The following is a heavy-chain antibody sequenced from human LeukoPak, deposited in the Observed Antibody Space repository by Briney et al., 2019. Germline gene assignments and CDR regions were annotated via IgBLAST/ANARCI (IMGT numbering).Heavy chain of an antibody. CDR2: IYSGGST. J-gene: IGHJ3*02. D-gene: IGHD3-16*01. V-gene: IGHV3-53*01. CDR3: ARGGPPRDAFDI. Sequence: GGSLRLSCAASGFTVSSNYLSWVRQAPGKGLEWVSVIYSGGSTDYADSVKGRLTISRDNSKNTLSLQMNSLRADDTAVYYCARGGPPRDAFDIWGQGTMVTVSS. CDR1: GFTVSSNY.